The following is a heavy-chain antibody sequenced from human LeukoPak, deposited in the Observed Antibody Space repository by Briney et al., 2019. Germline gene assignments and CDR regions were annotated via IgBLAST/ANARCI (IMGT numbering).Heavy chain of an antibody. J-gene: IGHJ4*02. V-gene: IGHV3-30*03. CDR1: GFTFRTHG. Sequence: PGGSLRLSCAASGFTFRTHGMHWVRQAPGKGLEWMAVISRDGSNKDYGDSVKGRFTISRDNSESTLYLQMNSLRPEDTAVYYCARAYSGYDFFDYWGQGILVTVSS. CDR2: ISRDGSNK. CDR3: ARAYSGYDFFDY. D-gene: IGHD5-12*01.